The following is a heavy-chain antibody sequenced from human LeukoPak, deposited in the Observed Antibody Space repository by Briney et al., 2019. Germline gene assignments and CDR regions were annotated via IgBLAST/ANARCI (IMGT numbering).Heavy chain of an antibody. J-gene: IGHJ6*02. CDR3: ARHKYGFKPTPVYNYYYGMDV. CDR1: GGPISSSSYY. V-gene: IGHV4-39*01. D-gene: IGHD5-24*01. Sequence: SETLSLTCTVSGGPISSSSYYWGWIRQPPGKGLEWIGSIYYSGSTYYNPSLKSRVTISVDTSKNQFSLKLSSVTAADTAVYYCARHKYGFKPTPVYNYYYGMDVWGQGTTVTVSS. CDR2: IYYSGST.